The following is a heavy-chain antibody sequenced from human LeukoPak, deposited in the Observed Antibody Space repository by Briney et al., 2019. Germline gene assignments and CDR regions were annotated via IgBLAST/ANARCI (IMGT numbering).Heavy chain of an antibody. J-gene: IGHJ4*02. CDR2: IKSKTDGGTT. CDR3: TASLYTVTTLEPNY. D-gene: IGHD4-17*01. Sequence: GGSLRLSCAASGLTFSEAWMNWVRQGPGKGLEWVGRIKSKTDGGTTDYAAPVKGRFTISRDDSKNTLYLQMNSLKTEDTAVYYCTASLYTVTTLEPNYWGQGTLVTVSS. V-gene: IGHV3-15*01. CDR1: GLTFSEAW.